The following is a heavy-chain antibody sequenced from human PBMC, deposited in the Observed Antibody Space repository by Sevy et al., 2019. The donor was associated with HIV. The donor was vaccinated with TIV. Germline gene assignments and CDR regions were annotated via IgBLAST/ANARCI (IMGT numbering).Heavy chain of an antibody. CDR3: ARDDYGDSGGYYYYGIDV. V-gene: IGHV3-21*01. D-gene: IGHD4-17*01. Sequence: GGSLRLSCAASGFTFSSYSMNWVRQAPGKGLEWVSSISSSSSYIYYADSVKGRFTISRDNAKNSLYLQMNSLRAEDTAVYYCARDDYGDSGGYYYYGIDVWGQGTTVTVSS. CDR1: GFTFSSYS. CDR2: ISSSSSYI. J-gene: IGHJ6*02.